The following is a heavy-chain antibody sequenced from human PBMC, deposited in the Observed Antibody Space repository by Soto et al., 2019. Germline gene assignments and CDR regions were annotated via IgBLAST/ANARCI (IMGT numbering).Heavy chain of an antibody. D-gene: IGHD3-9*01. V-gene: IGHV1-46*01. J-gene: IGHJ1*01. CDR3: VRIYCTSQPCSGDFQF. CDR2: IHPSGDT. CDR1: GYNFTTYF. Sequence: ASVNVSCKASGYNFTTYFIHWVRQAPGQCLEWMGMIHPSGDTAYDQKLRRRVTMTIATSTPTAYIELRNLTSEDTAVYFSVRIYCTSQPCSGDFQFWGQGTLVTVSS.